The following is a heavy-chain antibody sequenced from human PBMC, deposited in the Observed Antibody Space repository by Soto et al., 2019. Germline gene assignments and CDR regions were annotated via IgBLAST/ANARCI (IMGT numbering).Heavy chain of an antibody. V-gene: IGHV3-21*01. CDR2: ISSSSSYI. D-gene: IGHD6-13*01. Sequence: GGSLRLSCAASGFTFSSYSMNWVRQAPGKGLEWVSSISSSSSYIYYADSVKGRFTISRDNAKNSLYLQMNSLRAEDTAVYYCARDGKQLDYMDVWGKGTTVTVSS. J-gene: IGHJ6*03. CDR1: GFTFSSYS. CDR3: ARDGKQLDYMDV.